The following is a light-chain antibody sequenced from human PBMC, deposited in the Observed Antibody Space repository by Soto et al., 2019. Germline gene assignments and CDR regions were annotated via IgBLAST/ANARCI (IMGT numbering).Light chain of an antibody. CDR2: DAS. Sequence: EIVMTQSPDTLSVSPGDRATLSCRASQSVDNDLAWYQQKPGQPPRLLIYDASTRATGIPARFSGSQSGTEFTLTISSLLSEDFAVYFCQQYNNWPLTFGGGTKVETK. CDR3: QQYNNWPLT. CDR1: QSVDND. V-gene: IGKV3D-15*01. J-gene: IGKJ4*01.